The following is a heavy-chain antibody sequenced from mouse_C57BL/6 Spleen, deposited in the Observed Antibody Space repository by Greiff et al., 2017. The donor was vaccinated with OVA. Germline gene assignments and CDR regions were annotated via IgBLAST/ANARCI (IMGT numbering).Heavy chain of an antibody. CDR1: GYTFTSYW. Sequence: QVQLQQPGAELVMPGASVKLSCKASGYTFTSYWMHWVKQRPGQGLEWIGEIDPYDSYTNYNQKIKGKSTLTVDKSSSTAYMQLSSLTSEDSAVYYCARGDYDGAFDYWGQGTTLTVSS. CDR2: IDPYDSYT. CDR3: ARGDYDGAFDY. V-gene: IGHV1-69*01. D-gene: IGHD2-4*01. J-gene: IGHJ2*01.